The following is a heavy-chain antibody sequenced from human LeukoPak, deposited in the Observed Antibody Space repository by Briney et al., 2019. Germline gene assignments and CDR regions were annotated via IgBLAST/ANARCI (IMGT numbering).Heavy chain of an antibody. CDR1: GYTFTGYY. D-gene: IGHD1-26*01. V-gene: IGHV1-2*02. CDR3: ARETGRGGIVGATTY. Sequence: GASVKVSCKASGYTFTGYYMHWVRQAPGQGLEWMGWINPNSGGTNYAQKFQGRVTMTRDTSISTAYMELSRLRSDDTAVYYCARETGRGGIVGATTYWGQGTLVTVSS. CDR2: INPNSGGT. J-gene: IGHJ4*02.